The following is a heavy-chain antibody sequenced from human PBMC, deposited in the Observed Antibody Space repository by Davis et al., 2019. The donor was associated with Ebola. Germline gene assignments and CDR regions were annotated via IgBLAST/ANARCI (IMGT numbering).Heavy chain of an antibody. CDR3: ARGGLSMMVVPRDYYYGMDV. V-gene: IGHV1-2*06. J-gene: IGHJ6*02. CDR2: INPNSGDT. D-gene: IGHD2-21*01. Sequence: AASVKVSCKASGYTFTGYTLHWVRQAPGQGLERMGRINPNSGDTNYAQKFQGRVTMTRDTSISTAYMELSRLRSDDTAVYFCARGGLSMMVVPRDYYYGMDVWGQGTTVTVSS. CDR1: GYTFTGYT.